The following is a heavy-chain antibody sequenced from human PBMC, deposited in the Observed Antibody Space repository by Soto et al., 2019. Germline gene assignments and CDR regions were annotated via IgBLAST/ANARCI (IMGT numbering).Heavy chain of an antibody. CDR2: ISSSSSTI. CDR3: ARDYGREEGGPDCSSTSCHTIIHYWFDP. Sequence: PGGSLRLSCAASGFTFSSYSMNWVRQAPGKGLEWVSYISSSSSTIYYADSVKGRFTISRDNAKNSLYLQMNSLRDEDTAVYYCARDYGREEGGPDCSSTSCHTIIHYWFDPWGQGTLVTVSS. CDR1: GFTFSSYS. V-gene: IGHV3-48*02. J-gene: IGHJ5*02. D-gene: IGHD2-2*02.